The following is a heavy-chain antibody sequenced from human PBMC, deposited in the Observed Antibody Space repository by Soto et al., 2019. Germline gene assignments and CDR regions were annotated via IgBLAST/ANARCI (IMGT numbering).Heavy chain of an antibody. CDR2: ISYDGNDK. Sequence: GGSLRLSCAASGFTFSSYGMHWVRQAPGKGLEWVALISYDGNDKYYADSVKGRFIISRDHSKSTLYLQMNSLRAEDTAVYYCANVIIAFHRGYDFDSWGQGTLVTVSS. D-gene: IGHD5-12*01. V-gene: IGHV3-30*18. CDR3: ANVIIAFHRGYDFDS. CDR1: GFTFSSYG. J-gene: IGHJ4*02.